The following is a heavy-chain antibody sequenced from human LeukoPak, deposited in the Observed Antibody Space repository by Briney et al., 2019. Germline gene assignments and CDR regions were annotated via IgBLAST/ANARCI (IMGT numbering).Heavy chain of an antibody. Sequence: KSSETLSLTCSVSGDSITGYSWSWIRQTPGKGLEWIGRIYNEGSTNYNPSLKSRLTISLDVSKNQFSLNLRSVTAADTAIYFCARGNLIREVHTAPDSWGQGTLVTVSS. CDR3: ARGNLIREVHTAPDS. V-gene: IGHV4-4*07. D-gene: IGHD3-10*01. J-gene: IGHJ4*02. CDR2: IYNEGST. CDR1: GDSITGYS.